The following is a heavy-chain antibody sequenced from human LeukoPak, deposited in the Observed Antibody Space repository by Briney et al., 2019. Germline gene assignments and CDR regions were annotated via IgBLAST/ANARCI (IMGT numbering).Heavy chain of an antibody. CDR1: GGSISSGGYS. CDR2: IYHSGST. CDR3: ARGRCSSTSCHYYYYYGMDV. J-gene: IGHJ6*02. Sequence: SETLSLTCAVSGGSISSGGYSWSWIRQPPGTGLEWIGYIYHSGSTYYNPSLKSRVTISVDRSKNQFSLKLSSVTAADTAVYYCARGRCSSTSCHYYYYYGMDVWGQGTTVTVSS. D-gene: IGHD2-2*01. V-gene: IGHV4-30-2*01.